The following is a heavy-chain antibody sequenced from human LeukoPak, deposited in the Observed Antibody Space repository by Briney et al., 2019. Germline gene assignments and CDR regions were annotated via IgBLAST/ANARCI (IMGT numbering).Heavy chain of an antibody. D-gene: IGHD3-16*02. Sequence: PSETLSLTCAVYGGSFSGYYLSWIRQPPGKGLEWIGEINHSGSTNYNPSLKSRVTISVDTSKNQFSLKLSSVTAADTAVYYCARGKSQYDYVWGSYRNPDRYFDYWGQGTLVTVS. V-gene: IGHV4-34*01. J-gene: IGHJ4*02. CDR3: ARGKSQYDYVWGSYRNPDRYFDY. CDR2: INHSGST. CDR1: GGSFSGYY.